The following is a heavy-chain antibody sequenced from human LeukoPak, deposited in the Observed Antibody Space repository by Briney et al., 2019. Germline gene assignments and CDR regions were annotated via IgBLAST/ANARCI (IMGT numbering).Heavy chain of an antibody. D-gene: IGHD3-3*01. J-gene: IGHJ3*02. CDR2: IKSKTDGGTT. CDR1: GFTFSNAW. CDR3: TTAQLPYYYDFWSGYWGSAFDI. Sequence: PGGSLRLSCAASGFTFSNAWMSWVRQAPGKGPEWVGRIKSKTDGGTTDYAAPVKGRFTISRDDSKNTLYLQMNSLKTEDTAVYYCTTAQLPYYYDFWSGYWGSAFDIWGQGTMVTVSS. V-gene: IGHV3-15*01.